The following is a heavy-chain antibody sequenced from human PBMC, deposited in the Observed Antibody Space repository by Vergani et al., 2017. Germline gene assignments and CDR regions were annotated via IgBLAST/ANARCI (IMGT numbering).Heavy chain of an antibody. V-gene: IGHV4-34*01. CDR3: ARARFLEWSDFDY. J-gene: IGHJ4*02. CDR1: GGSFSGYY. D-gene: IGHD3-3*01. CDR2: INHSGST. Sequence: QVQLQESGPGLVKPSETLSLTCAVYGGSFSGYYWSWIRQPPGKGLEWIGEINHSGSTNYNPSLKSRVTISVDTSKNQFSLKLSSVTAADTAVYYCARARFLEWSDFDYWGQGTLVTVSS.